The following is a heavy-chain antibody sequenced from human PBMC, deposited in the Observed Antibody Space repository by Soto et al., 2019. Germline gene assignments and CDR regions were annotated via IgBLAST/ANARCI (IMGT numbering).Heavy chain of an antibody. V-gene: IGHV3-23*01. CDR2: ISGSGGST. CDR1: GFTFSSYA. D-gene: IGHD3-10*01. Sequence: GGSLRLSCAASGFTFSSYAMSWVRQAPGKGLEWVSAISGSGGSTYYADSVKGRFTISRDNSKNTLYLQMNSLRAEDTAVYYCAKDRGITMVRGVIPNFDYWGQGTLVTVSS. J-gene: IGHJ4*02. CDR3: AKDRGITMVRGVIPNFDY.